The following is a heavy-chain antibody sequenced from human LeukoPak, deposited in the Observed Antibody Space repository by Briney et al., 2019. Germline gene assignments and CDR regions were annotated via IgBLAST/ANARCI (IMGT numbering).Heavy chain of an antibody. V-gene: IGHV4-34*01. D-gene: IGHD3-10*01. Sequence: GSLRLSCAASGFTVSSNYMSWVRQPPGKGLEWIGEINHSGSTNYNPSLKSRVTISVDTSKNQFSLKLSSVTAADTAVYYCARSRYYYGSGSYSGNNWFDPWGQGTLVTVSS. J-gene: IGHJ5*02. CDR3: ARSRYYYGSGSYSGNNWFDP. CDR2: INHSGST. CDR1: GFTVSSNY.